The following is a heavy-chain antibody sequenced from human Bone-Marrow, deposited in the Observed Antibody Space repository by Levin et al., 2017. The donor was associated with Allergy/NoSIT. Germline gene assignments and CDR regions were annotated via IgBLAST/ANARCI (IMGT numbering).Heavy chain of an antibody. CDR3: ARGNYCSGGSCYFF. V-gene: IGHV4-34*01. Sequence: SQTLSLTCAVYGGSFSGSYWSWIRQPPGKGLEWIGEINHSGSTNYNPSLKSRVTISVDTSKNQFSLKLSSVTAADTAVYYCARGNYCSGGSCYFFWGQGTLVTVSS. CDR1: GGSFSGSY. D-gene: IGHD2-15*01. CDR2: INHSGST. J-gene: IGHJ4*02.